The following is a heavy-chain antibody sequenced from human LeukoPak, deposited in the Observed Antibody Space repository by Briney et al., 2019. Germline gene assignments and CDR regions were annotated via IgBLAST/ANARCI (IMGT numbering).Heavy chain of an antibody. J-gene: IGHJ4*02. CDR1: GFTFSSYS. D-gene: IGHD6-13*01. V-gene: IGHV3-21*01. Sequence: PGGSLRLSCAASGFTFSSYSMNWVRQAPGKGLEWVSSISSSSSYIYYADSVKGRFPISRDNAKNSLYLQMNSLRAEDTAVYYCARDPGGIAAAGTNFDYWGQGTLVTVSS. CDR3: ARDPGGIAAAGTNFDY. CDR2: ISSSSSYI.